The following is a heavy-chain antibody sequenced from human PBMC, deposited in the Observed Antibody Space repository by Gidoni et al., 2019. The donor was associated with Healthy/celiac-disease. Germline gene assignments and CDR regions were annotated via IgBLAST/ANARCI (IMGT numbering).Heavy chain of an antibody. V-gene: IGHV3-30*02. CDR1: GFTFSSYG. D-gene: IGHD6-13*01. CDR2: IRYDGSNK. Sequence: QVQLVESGGGVVQPGGSLRLSCAASGFTFSSYGMHWVRQAPGKGLEWVAFIRYDGSNKYYADSVKGRFTISRDNSKNTLYLQMNSLRAEDTAVYYCSKDLEQQLVIDYWGQGTLVTVSS. J-gene: IGHJ4*02. CDR3: SKDLEQQLVIDY.